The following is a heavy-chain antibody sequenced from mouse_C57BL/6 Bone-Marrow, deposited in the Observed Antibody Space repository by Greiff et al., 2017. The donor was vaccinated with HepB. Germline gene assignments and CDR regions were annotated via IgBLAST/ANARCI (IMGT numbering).Heavy chain of an antibody. J-gene: IGHJ1*03. Sequence: EVQLVESGGGLVQPKGSLKLSCAASGFTFNTYAMHWVRQAPGKGLEWVARIRSKSSNYATYYADSVKDRFTISRDDSQSMLYLQMNNLKTEDTAMYCCVRTHYYGSSYYWYFDVWGTGSTVTVSS. D-gene: IGHD1-1*01. V-gene: IGHV10-3*01. CDR3: VRTHYYGSSYYWYFDV. CDR1: GFTFNTYA. CDR2: IRSKSSNYAT.